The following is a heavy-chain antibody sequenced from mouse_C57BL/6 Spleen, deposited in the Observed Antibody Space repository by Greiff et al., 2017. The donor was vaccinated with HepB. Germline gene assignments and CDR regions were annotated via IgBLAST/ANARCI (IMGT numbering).Heavy chain of an antibody. CDR1: GFTFNTYA. CDR3: VRGGYYSTFYYAMDY. D-gene: IGHD2-5*01. CDR2: IRSKSSNYAT. V-gene: IGHV10-3*01. J-gene: IGHJ4*01. Sequence: VQLKQSGGGLVQPKGSLKLSCAASGFTFNTYAMHWVRQAPGKGLEWVARIRSKSSNYATYYADSVKDRFTISRDDSQSMLYLQMNNLKTEDTAMYYCVRGGYYSTFYYAMDYWGQGTSVTVSS.